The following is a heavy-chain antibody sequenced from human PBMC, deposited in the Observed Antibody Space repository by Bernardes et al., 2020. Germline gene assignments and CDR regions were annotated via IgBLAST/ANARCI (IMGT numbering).Heavy chain of an antibody. CDR1: GFLFSTYS. V-gene: IGHV3-21*06. D-gene: IGHD2-15*01. J-gene: IGHJ6*04. CDR2: ISTDSNTI. Sequence: GGSLRPSCEASGFLFSTYSMNWVRQAPEKGLEWVSSISTDSNTIYYADSVKGRFTISRDNARNSLYLQMSSLRAEDTAMYYCVRDWGCSGGRCYFRMDVWGIGTTVTVSS. CDR3: VRDWGCSGGRCYFRMDV.